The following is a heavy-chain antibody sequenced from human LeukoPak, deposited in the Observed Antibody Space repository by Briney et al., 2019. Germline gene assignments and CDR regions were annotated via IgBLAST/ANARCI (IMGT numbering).Heavy chain of an antibody. CDR1: GLTFSSYW. J-gene: IGHJ1*01. Sequence: GGSVRLSCAASGLTFSSYWTHWVRQAPGKGLVWVSRILSDGSTRYADSVKGRFTISRDNAKNTVSLQMNSLRAEDTGVYYCARAPSEIGGYYPEYFRHWGQ. D-gene: IGHD3-22*01. CDR2: ILSDGST. CDR3: ARAPSEIGGYYPEYFRH. V-gene: IGHV3-74*01.